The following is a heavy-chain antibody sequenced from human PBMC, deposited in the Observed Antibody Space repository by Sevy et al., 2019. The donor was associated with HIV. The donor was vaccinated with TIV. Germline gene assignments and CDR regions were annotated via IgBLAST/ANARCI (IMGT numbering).Heavy chain of an antibody. V-gene: IGHV4-34*01. J-gene: IGHJ4*02. CDR3: ARGQWEHQY. D-gene: IGHD1-26*01. Sequence: SETLSLTCAVYGGSFSGYYWSWIRQPPGKGLEWIGKIIPSGITNYNPSLKSRVTISIDTSKNQFPLKVKSVTAADTAIYYCARGQWEHQYWGQGTQVTVSS. CDR2: IIPSGIT. CDR1: GGSFSGYY.